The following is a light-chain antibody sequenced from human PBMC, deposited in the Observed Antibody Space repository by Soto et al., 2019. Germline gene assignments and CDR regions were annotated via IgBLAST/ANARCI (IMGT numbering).Light chain of an antibody. J-gene: IGKJ1*01. CDR3: QHYKNYPWT. V-gene: IGKV1-39*01. CDR1: QSISKS. Sequence: DIQVTQSPSSLSASVGDRVTITCRASQSISKSLNWYQMKPGKAPKLLIYAASSLQSGVPSRFSGGGSGTDFTLTISCLQSEDFATYYCQHYKNYPWTFGQGTKVEIK. CDR2: AAS.